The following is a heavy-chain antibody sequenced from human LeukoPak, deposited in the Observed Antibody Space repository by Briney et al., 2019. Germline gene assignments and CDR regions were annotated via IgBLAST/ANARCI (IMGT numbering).Heavy chain of an antibody. CDR2: ISSDESST. J-gene: IGHJ2*01. Sequence: QPGGSLRLSCAASGFTFSRYWIHWVRQAPGEGLVWVSRISSDESSTKCADSVKGRCTISRDNAKNTLHLQLNSLRAEDTAVYYCVRDSSSWYFDLWGRGTLVTVSS. CDR3: VRDSSSWYFDL. V-gene: IGHV3-74*01. CDR1: GFTFSRYW. D-gene: IGHD6-13*01.